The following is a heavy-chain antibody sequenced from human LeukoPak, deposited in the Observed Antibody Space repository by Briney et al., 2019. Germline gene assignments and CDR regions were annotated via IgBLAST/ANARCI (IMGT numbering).Heavy chain of an antibody. V-gene: IGHV4-59*01. D-gene: IGHD3-3*01. J-gene: IGHJ6*03. Sequence: SETLSLTCTVSGGSISSYYWSWIRQPPGKGLEWIGYIYYSGSTNYNPSLKSRVTISVDTSKNQFSLKLSSVTAADTAVYYCAGATRGLLEWSTLYYYYYMDVWGKGTTVTVSS. CDR3: AGATRGLLEWSTLYYYYYMDV. CDR1: GGSISSYY. CDR2: IYYSGST.